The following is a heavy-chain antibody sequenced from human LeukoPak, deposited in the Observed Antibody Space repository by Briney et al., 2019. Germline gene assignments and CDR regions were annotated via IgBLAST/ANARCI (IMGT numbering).Heavy chain of an antibody. CDR3: ARRPRTYYYDSSGYFTLDY. CDR2: ISSSSSYI. J-gene: IGHJ4*02. Sequence: PGGSLRLSCAASGFTFSSYSMNWVRQAPGKGLEWVSPISSSSSYIYYADSVKGRFTISRDNAKNSLYLQMNSLRAEDTAVYYCARRPRTYYYDSSGYFTLDYWGQGTLVTVSS. CDR1: GFTFSSYS. V-gene: IGHV3-21*01. D-gene: IGHD3-22*01.